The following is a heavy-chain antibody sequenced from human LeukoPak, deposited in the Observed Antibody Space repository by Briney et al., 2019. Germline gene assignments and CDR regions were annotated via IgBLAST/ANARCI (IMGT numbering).Heavy chain of an antibody. Sequence: GDSVKVSCKASGYRLRNHGISWVRQAPGQGLEWVGWIAADSGDIHGYTHYAEKLQGRVSMTTDTSTDTAYMDLRSLTSDDTAVYYCARGSSPYNRYFDLWGRGTLITVSS. CDR2: IAADSGDIHGYT. D-gene: IGHD1-1*01. J-gene: IGHJ2*01. CDR3: ARGSSPYNRYFDL. V-gene: IGHV1-18*01. CDR1: GYRLRNHG.